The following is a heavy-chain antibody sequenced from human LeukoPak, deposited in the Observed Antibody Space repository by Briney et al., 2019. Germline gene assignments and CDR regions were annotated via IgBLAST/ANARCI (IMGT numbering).Heavy chain of an antibody. CDR2: ISYDGSNK. CDR1: GFTFSSYA. D-gene: IGHD3-10*01. Sequence: PGRSLRLSCAASGFTFSSYAMHWVRQAPGKGLEWVVVISYDGSNKYYADSVKGRFTISRDNSKNTLYLQMNSLRAEDTAVYYCARFGSGRRYFDYWGQGTLVTVSS. J-gene: IGHJ4*02. CDR3: ARFGSGRRYFDY. V-gene: IGHV3-30*04.